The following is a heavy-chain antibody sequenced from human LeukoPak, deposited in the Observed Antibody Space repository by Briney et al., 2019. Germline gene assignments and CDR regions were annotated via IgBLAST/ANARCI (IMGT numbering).Heavy chain of an antibody. CDR1: GFTFSSYA. V-gene: IGHV3-23*01. J-gene: IGHJ5*02. D-gene: IGHD2-2*02. CDR3: AKDQIVVVPAAITGENWFDP. CDR2: ISGSGGST. Sequence: GGSLRLSCAAPGFTFSSYAMSWVRQAPGKGLEWVSAISGSGGSTYYADSVKGRFTISRDNSKNTLYLQMNSLRAEDTAVYYCAKDQIVVVPAAITGENWFDPWGQGTLVTVSS.